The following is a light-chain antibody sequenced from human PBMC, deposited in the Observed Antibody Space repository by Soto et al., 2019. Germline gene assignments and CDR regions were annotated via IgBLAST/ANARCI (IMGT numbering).Light chain of an antibody. V-gene: IGKV4-1*01. CDR3: QQYYETPLT. J-gene: IGKJ4*01. CDR1: QSLLYSSNNKNY. Sequence: DIVMTQSPDSLAVSLGETATINCKSSQSLLYSSNNKNYLAWYRQKPRQPAELLLYGAYNRESGVPGRYSGSGSVTDFTLTISSLRAEDVAIYYFQQYYETPLTFGGGTTVEIK. CDR2: GAY.